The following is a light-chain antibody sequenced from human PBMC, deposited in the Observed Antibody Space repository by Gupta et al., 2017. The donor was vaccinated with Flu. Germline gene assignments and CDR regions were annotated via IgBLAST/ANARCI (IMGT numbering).Light chain of an antibody. J-gene: IGKJ1*01. CDR1: ESLIYSDGHNY. Sequence: VLTPSPLSLSVTLVQPASISCSSSESLIYSDGHNYVRWFHQRPGQSPKLLIYKAFNRESGVPERISGSGSGTDFTLTISSLQAEDAGVYYCLQGNSWPLTFGQGTKVEIK. CDR3: LQGNSWPLT. V-gene: IGKV2-30*01. CDR2: KAF.